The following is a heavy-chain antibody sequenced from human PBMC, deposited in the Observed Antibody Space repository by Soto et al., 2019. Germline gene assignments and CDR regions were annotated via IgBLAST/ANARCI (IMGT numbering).Heavy chain of an antibody. CDR3: VKDGSSGWPCYYGMDV. CDR1: GFTFSRNT. CDR2: ISYDGSNK. V-gene: IGHV3-30*18. J-gene: IGHJ6*02. D-gene: IGHD6-19*01. Sequence: LRLSCVTSGFTFSRNTMNWVRQAPGKGLEWVAVISYDGSNKYYADSVKGRFTISRDNSKNTLFLQMSSLRAEDTAVYYCVKDGSSGWPCYYGMDVGGQGTPVTVYS.